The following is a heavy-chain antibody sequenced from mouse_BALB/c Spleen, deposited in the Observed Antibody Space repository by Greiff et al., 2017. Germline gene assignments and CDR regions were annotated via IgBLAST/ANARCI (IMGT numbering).Heavy chain of an antibody. CDR3: ARGGYVDAMDY. V-gene: IGHV1-87*01. J-gene: IGHJ4*01. D-gene: IGHD1-2*01. CDR1: GYTFTSYW. Sequence: QVQLQQSGAELARPGASVKLSCKASGYTFTSYWMQWVKQRPGQGLEWIGAIYPGDGDTRYTQKFKGKATLTADKSSSTAYMQLSSLASEDSAVYYCARGGYVDAMDYWGQGTSVTVSS. CDR2: IYPGDGDT.